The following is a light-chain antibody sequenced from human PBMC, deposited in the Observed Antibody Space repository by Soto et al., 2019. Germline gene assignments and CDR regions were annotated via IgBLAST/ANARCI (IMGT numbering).Light chain of an antibody. V-gene: IGKV3-20*01. Sequence: DIVLTQSPGTLSLSPGERATLSCRASQIISSNYLGWYQQRPGQAPRLLIYGASTRATGIPDRFSGSGSGTDFTLTISRLEPEDFAVYYCQQYGSLSWTFGQGTKV. CDR2: GAS. CDR1: QIISSNY. J-gene: IGKJ1*01. CDR3: QQYGSLSWT.